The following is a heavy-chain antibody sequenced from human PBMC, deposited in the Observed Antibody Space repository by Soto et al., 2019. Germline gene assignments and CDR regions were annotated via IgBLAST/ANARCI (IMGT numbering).Heavy chain of an antibody. V-gene: IGHV4-31*03. Sequence: SETLSLTCPVSGGSISSGGYYWSWVRQHPGKGLEWIGYIYYSWSTYYNPSLKSRVTISVDTSKNQFSLKLSSVTAADTAVYYCAREALDGDYGRVAFDYWGQGTLVTVSS. CDR3: AREALDGDYGRVAFDY. D-gene: IGHD4-17*01. CDR1: GGSISSGGYY. J-gene: IGHJ4*02. CDR2: IYYSWST.